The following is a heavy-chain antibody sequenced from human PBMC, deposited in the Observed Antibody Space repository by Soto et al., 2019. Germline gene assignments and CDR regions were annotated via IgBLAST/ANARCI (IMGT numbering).Heavy chain of an antibody. CDR3: ARRRRGYDYYYYMDV. J-gene: IGHJ6*03. V-gene: IGHV4-59*08. CDR2: IYYSGST. D-gene: IGHD5-12*01. CDR1: GGSISSYY. Sequence: SETLSLTCTVSGGSISSYYWSWIRQPPGKGLEWIGYIYYSGSTNYNPSLKSRVTISVDTSKNQFSLKLSSVTAADTAVYYCARRRRGYDYYYYMDVWGKGTTVTVSS.